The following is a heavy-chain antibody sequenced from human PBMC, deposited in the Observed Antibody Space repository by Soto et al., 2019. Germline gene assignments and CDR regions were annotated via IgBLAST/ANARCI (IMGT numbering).Heavy chain of an antibody. J-gene: IGHJ3*02. CDR3: ARDGWFGERNAFDI. Sequence: QVQLVESGGGVVQPGRSLRLSCAASGFTFSSYGMHWVRQAPGKGLEWVAVIWYDGSNKYYADSVKGRFTISRDNSKNTLYLQMNSLRAEDTAVYYCARDGWFGERNAFDIWGQGTMVTVSS. CDR1: GFTFSSYG. CDR2: IWYDGSNK. V-gene: IGHV3-33*01. D-gene: IGHD3-10*01.